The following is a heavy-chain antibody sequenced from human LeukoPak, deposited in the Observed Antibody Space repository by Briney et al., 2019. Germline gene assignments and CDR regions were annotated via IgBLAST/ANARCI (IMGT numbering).Heavy chain of an antibody. V-gene: IGHV4-59*01. J-gene: IGHJ3*02. Sequence: SETLSLTCTVSGGSISSYYWSWIRQPPGKGLEWIGYIYYSGSTNYNPSLKRRVTISVDTSKNQFSLKLSSVTAADTAVYYCARDNGYGDPFDXXXQGTXXTVXS. D-gene: IGHD5-12*01. CDR1: GGSISSYY. CDR2: IYYSGST. CDR3: ARDNGYGDPFDX.